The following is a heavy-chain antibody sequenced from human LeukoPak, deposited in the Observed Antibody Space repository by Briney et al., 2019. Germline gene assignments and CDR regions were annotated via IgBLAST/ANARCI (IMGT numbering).Heavy chain of an antibody. D-gene: IGHD2-15*01. CDR2: INPNSGGT. Sequence: ASVKVSCKASGYTFTGYYMHWVRQAPGQGLEWMGWINPNSGGTNYAQKFQGRVTMTRDTSISTAYMELSRLRSDDTAVYYCAGGPYCSGGSCYFDYWGQGTLVTVSS. CDR3: AGGPYCSGGSCYFDY. V-gene: IGHV1-2*02. J-gene: IGHJ4*02. CDR1: GYTFTGYY.